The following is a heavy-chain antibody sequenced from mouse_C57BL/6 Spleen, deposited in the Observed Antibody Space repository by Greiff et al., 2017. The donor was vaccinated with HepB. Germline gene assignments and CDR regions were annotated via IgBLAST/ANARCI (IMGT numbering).Heavy chain of an antibody. CDR2: LDPSDSYT. V-gene: IGHV1-69*01. CDR1: GYTFTSYW. Sequence: VQLQQSGAELVMPGASVKLSCKASGYTFTSYWMHWVKQRPGQGLEWIGELDPSDSYTKYNQKFKGKSTLTVDKSSSTAYMQLSSLTSEDSAVYYCASRGGYALCVDYWGQGTSVTVSA. J-gene: IGHJ4*01. CDR3: ASRGGYALCVDY. D-gene: IGHD2-2*01.